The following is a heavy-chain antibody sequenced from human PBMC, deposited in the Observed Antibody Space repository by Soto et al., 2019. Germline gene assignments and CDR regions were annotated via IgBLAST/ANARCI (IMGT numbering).Heavy chain of an antibody. CDR3: VKGYWKGDV. V-gene: IGHV1-8*01. Sequence: ASVKVSCKASGYTFTSYDINWVRQATGQGLEWMGWMNPNSGNTGYAQKFRGRVTMTRNTSISTAYMELSSLRDEDTAVYHCVKGYWKGDVWGQGTTVTVSS. D-gene: IGHD1-1*01. CDR1: GYTFTSYD. J-gene: IGHJ6*02. CDR2: MNPNSGNT.